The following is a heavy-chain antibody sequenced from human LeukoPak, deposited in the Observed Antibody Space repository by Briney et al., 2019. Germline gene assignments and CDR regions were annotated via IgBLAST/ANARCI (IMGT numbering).Heavy chain of an antibody. CDR3: ARSGHSNGWYYFDY. V-gene: IGHV3-48*01. J-gene: IGHJ4*02. CDR1: GFSFSSYS. CDR2: ISSYTIT. Sequence: GGSLRLSCAAGGFSFSSYSMNWARQAPGKRLEWIAYISSYTITYYADFVKGRFTISRDNAEKSLDLQMNSLRAEDTAVYYCARSGHSNGWYYFDYWGLGALVTVSS. D-gene: IGHD6-19*01.